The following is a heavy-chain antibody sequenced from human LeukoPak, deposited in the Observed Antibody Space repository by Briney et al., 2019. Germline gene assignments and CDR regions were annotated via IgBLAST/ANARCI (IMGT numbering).Heavy chain of an antibody. J-gene: IGHJ4*02. V-gene: IGHV1-8*01. D-gene: IGHD3-22*01. CDR1: GYTFTSYD. Sequence: ASVKVSCKASGYTFTSYDINWVRQATGRGLEWMGWMNPNSGNTGYAPKFQGRVTMTRNTSISTAYMELSSLRSEDTAVYYCARGSRGHYYDSSGSDYWGQGTLVTVSS. CDR2: MNPNSGNT. CDR3: ARGSRGHYYDSSGSDY.